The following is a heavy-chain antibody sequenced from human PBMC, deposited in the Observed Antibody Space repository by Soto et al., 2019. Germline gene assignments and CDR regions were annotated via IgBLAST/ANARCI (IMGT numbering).Heavy chain of an antibody. CDR1: GYSFTSYW. Sequence: PGESLKISCKGSGYSFTSYWIGWVRQMPGKGLEWMGIIYPGDSDTRYSPSFQGQVTISADKSISTAYLQWSSLKASDTAMYYCERYTATSGDSSGDFDYWGQGTLVTVSS. CDR2: IYPGDSDT. J-gene: IGHJ4*02. V-gene: IGHV5-51*01. CDR3: ERYTATSGDSSGDFDY. D-gene: IGHD2-21*02.